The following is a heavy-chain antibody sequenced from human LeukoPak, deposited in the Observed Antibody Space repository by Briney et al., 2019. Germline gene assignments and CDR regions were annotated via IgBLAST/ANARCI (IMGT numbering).Heavy chain of an antibody. CDR2: IIPIFGTA. V-gene: IGHV1-69*01. CDR3: ARDRGYSYGFDY. Sequence: SVKVSCKASGGTFSSYAISWVRQAPGQGLEWMGGIIPIFGTANYAQRFQGRVTITADESTSTANMELSSLRSEDTAVYYCARDRGYSYGFDYWGQGTLVTVSS. J-gene: IGHJ4*02. D-gene: IGHD5-18*01. CDR1: GGTFSSYA.